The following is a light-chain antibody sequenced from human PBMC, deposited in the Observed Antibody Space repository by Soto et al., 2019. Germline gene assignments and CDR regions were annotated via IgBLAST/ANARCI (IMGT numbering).Light chain of an antibody. CDR2: GAS. CDR1: QSVSNN. CDR3: QQYHYWWT. V-gene: IGKV3-15*01. J-gene: IGKJ1*01. Sequence: DIVMTQSPATLSVSPGERATLSCRASQSVSNNLAWFQQKPGQVPRLLIYGASNRATGVSARFSGSGSGTEFTLTISSLQSEDFAVYYCQQYHYWWTFGQGTKVDIK.